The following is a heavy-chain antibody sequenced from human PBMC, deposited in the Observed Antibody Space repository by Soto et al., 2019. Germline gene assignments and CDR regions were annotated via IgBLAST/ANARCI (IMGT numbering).Heavy chain of an antibody. D-gene: IGHD2-8*01. J-gene: IGHJ4*02. CDR1: GFTFSSYG. CDR3: ARVYCTNGVCYDQQPVDY. V-gene: IGHV3-33*01. Sequence: QVQLVESGGGVVQPGRSLRLSCAASGFTFSSYGMHWVRQAPGKGLEWVAVIWYDGSNKYYADSVKGRFTISRDNSKNTLYLQMNRLRAEDTAVYYCARVYCTNGVCYDQQPVDYWGQGTLVTVSS. CDR2: IWYDGSNK.